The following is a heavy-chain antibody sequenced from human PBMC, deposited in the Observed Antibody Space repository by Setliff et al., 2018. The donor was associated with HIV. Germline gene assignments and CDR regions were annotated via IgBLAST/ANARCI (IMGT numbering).Heavy chain of an antibody. Sequence: PSETLSLTCTVSGGSISSGSYYWSWIRQPAGKGLEWIGRIYTSGSTNYNPSLKSRVTISVDTSKNQFSLKMSSVTAADTAVYYCARAIVGAPGDAFDIWGQGTMVT. CDR2: IYTSGST. V-gene: IGHV4-61*02. D-gene: IGHD1-26*01. CDR3: ARAIVGAPGDAFDI. J-gene: IGHJ3*02. CDR1: GGSISSGSYY.